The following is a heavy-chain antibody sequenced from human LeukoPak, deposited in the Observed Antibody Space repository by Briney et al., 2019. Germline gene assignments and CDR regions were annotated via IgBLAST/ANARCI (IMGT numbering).Heavy chain of an antibody. CDR3: ARAHYYDFWSGYYKGIMGMDV. CDR2: IYYSGST. Sequence: PSETLSLTCTVSGGSISSGGYYWSWIRQHPGKGLEWIGYIYYSGSTYYNPSLKSRVTISVDTSKNQFSLKLSSVTAADTAVYYCARAHYYDFWSGYYKGIMGMDVWGQGTTVTVSS. V-gene: IGHV4-31*03. CDR1: GGSISSGGYY. J-gene: IGHJ6*02. D-gene: IGHD3-3*01.